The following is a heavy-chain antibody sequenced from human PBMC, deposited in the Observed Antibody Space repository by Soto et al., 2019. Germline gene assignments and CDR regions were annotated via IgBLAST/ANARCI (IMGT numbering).Heavy chain of an antibody. Sequence: LRLSCAASGFTFSDYYMSWIRQAPGKGLEWVSYIGPSSSYTNYADSVKGRFTISRDNTKNSLYLQMNSLRAEDTAVYYCARVVRLMLYSDYWGQGTLVTVSS. J-gene: IGHJ4*02. CDR3: ARVVRLMLYSDY. V-gene: IGHV3-11*06. CDR2: IGPSSSYT. D-gene: IGHD2-8*01. CDR1: GFTFSDYY.